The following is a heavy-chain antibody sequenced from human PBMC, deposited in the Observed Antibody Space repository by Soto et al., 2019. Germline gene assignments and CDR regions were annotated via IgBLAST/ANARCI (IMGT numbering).Heavy chain of an antibody. CDR2: ISGTGDSS. J-gene: IGHJ4*02. CDR1: GFTFGSYA. CDR3: AKDNGNYGSGSFSH. V-gene: IGHV3-23*01. Sequence: EVQLLESGGGLVQPGGSLRLCCAASGFTFGSYAMSWVRQAPGKGLEWVSLISGTGDSSEYANSVKGRFTISRDYSKTPVFLQMNSLTAEDTAVFFCAKDNGNYGSGSFSHWGQGTLVTVSS. D-gene: IGHD3-10*01.